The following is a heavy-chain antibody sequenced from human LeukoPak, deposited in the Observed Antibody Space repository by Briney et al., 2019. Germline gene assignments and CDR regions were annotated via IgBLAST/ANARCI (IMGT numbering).Heavy chain of an antibody. CDR3: ARYYCTNGVCYSDGYYYMDA. V-gene: IGHV3-11*01. J-gene: IGHJ6*03. Sequence: GGSLRLSCAASGFTFSDYYMNWISLAPGKGMEWVAYISSSGATIYYADSVKGRFTISKDNAKNSLYLQMNSLRAEDTAVYYCARYYCTNGVCYSDGYYYMDAWGKGTTVIVSS. D-gene: IGHD2-8*01. CDR1: GFTFSDYY. CDR2: ISSSGATI.